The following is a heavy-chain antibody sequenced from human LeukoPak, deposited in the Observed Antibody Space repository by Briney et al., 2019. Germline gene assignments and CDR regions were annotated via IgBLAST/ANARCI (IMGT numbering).Heavy chain of an antibody. V-gene: IGHV3-7*01. D-gene: IGHD2-15*01. CDR2: IKKNGDEK. Sequence: GGSLRLSCAASGFTFSSYWMSWVRQAPGKGLEWVANIKKNGDEKYTVYSVKGRFTISRDNDNNSLYLQLNSLRAEDTAVYYCASDGSSFDYWGQGALVTVSS. J-gene: IGHJ4*02. CDR3: ASDGSSFDY. CDR1: GFTFSSYW.